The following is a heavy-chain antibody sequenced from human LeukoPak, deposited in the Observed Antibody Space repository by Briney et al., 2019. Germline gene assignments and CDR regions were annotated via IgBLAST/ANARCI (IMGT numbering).Heavy chain of an antibody. V-gene: IGHV3-48*03. CDR1: GFTFSGYE. CDR2: ISTSGTTT. D-gene: IGHD5-18*01. J-gene: IGHJ3*02. Sequence: GGSLRLSCAASGFTFSGYEMNWVRQAPGKGLEWVSYISTSGTTTFYADSVKGRFTISRDNAKNSLSLQMNSLRAEDTAVYYCARDRAAMITFDAFDIWGQGTMVTVSS. CDR3: ARDRAAMITFDAFDI.